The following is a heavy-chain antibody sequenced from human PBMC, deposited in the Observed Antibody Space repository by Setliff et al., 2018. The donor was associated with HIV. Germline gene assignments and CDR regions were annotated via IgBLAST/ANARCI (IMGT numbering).Heavy chain of an antibody. CDR3: ARRASGYYYGGAFDI. CDR1: GGSISSGSYY. Sequence: ETLSLTCTVSGGSISSGSYYWSWIRQPAGKGLEWIGHIYSSGSTNYNPSLKSRVTISVDTSKHQFSLKLSSVTAADTAVYYCARRASGYYYGGAFDIWGQGTMVTVSS. J-gene: IGHJ3*02. V-gene: IGHV4-61*10. D-gene: IGHD3-22*01. CDR2: IYSSGST.